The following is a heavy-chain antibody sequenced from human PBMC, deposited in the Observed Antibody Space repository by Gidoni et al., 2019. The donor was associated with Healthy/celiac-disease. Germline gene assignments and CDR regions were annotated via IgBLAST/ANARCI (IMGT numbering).Heavy chain of an antibody. CDR3: AREVGTPTGDAFDI. D-gene: IGHD1-1*01. CDR2: IYYRGST. V-gene: IGHV4-31*03. Sequence: QVQLQESGPGLVKPSQTLSLTCTVSGGSISSDGYYWSWIRQHPGKGLEWIGYIYYRGSTYYNPSLKSRVTISVDTSKNQFSLKLSSVTAADTAVYYCAREVGTPTGDAFDIWGQGTMVTVSS. CDR1: GGSISSDGYY. J-gene: IGHJ3*02.